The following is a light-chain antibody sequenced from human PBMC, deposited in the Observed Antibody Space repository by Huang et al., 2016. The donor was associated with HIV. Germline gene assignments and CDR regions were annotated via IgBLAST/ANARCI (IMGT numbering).Light chain of an antibody. CDR1: QSVSSF. Sequence: EILLTQSPATLSLSPGERATLSCRASQSVSSFLAWYQQKPGQAPGLRIYDASHRATGIPARFSVSGSGTDFTLTISSLEPEDFAVYYCQQRSSWLLTFGGGTKVAIK. CDR3: QQRSSWLLT. V-gene: IGKV3-11*01. CDR2: DAS. J-gene: IGKJ4*01.